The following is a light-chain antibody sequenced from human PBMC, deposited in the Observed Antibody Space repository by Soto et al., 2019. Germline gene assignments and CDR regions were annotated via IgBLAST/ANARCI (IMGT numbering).Light chain of an antibody. CDR1: ISNIATNY. Sequence: QSVLTQPPSVSGTPGQRVTISCSGGISNIATNYVHWFQQLPGTAPKVLSNRDNQRPSGVPDRFSGSKSGTSASLVISGLRSEDEAEYYCAAWDDTVRSYVFGTGTQLTVL. CDR3: AAWDDTVRSYV. CDR2: RDN. J-gene: IGLJ1*01. V-gene: IGLV1-47*01.